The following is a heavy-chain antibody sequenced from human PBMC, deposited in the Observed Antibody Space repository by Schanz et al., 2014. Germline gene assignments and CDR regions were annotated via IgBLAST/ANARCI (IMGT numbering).Heavy chain of an antibody. CDR1: GFTVSSNY. V-gene: IGHV3-53*01. D-gene: IGHD1-26*01. Sequence: EVQLVESGGGLIQPGGSLRLSCAASGFTVSSNYMSWVRQAPGKGLEWVSVIYSGGSTYYADSVKGRFTISRDNSKNTLYLQMNSLRAEDTAVYYCARSSYSGSSYYYYGLDVWGQGTTVTVSS. CDR3: ARSSYSGSSYYYYGLDV. CDR2: IYSGGST. J-gene: IGHJ6*02.